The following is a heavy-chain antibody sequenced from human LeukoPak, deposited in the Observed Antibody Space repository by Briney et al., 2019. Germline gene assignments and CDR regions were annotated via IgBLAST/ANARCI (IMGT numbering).Heavy chain of an antibody. CDR3: ARVSGWYGDNWFDP. V-gene: IGHV1-18*04. CDR1: GYTFTSYG. CDR2: ISAYNGNT. D-gene: IGHD6-19*01. Sequence: ASVKVSCKASGYTFTSYGISWVRQAPGQGLEWMGWISAYNGNTNYAQKLQGRVTMTTDTSTSTAYMELSSLRSEDTAVYYCARVSGWYGDNWFDPWGQGTLVTVSS. J-gene: IGHJ5*02.